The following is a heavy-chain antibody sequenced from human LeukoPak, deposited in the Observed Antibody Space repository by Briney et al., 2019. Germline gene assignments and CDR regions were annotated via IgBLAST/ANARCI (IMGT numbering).Heavy chain of an antibody. J-gene: IGHJ5*01. Sequence: GGSLRLSCGASGFTFSSYGMHWVRQAPDKGLEWVAFIRYDGSNKNYADSVKGRFTISRDNSKNTLYLQMNSLRAEDTTVYYCAKVYEYGDNDWFDSWGQGTLATVSS. V-gene: IGHV3-30*02. D-gene: IGHD4-17*01. CDR3: AKVYEYGDNDWFDS. CDR2: IRYDGSNK. CDR1: GFTFSSYG.